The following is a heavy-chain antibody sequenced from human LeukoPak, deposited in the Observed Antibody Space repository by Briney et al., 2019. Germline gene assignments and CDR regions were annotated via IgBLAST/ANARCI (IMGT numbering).Heavy chain of an antibody. V-gene: IGHV1-69*04. Sequence: SVKVSCKASGGTFSSYTISWVRQAPGQGLEWLGRIIPILGIANYAQKFQGRVTITADKSTSTAYMELSSLRSEDTAVYYCARDRYSNYALDYWGQGTLVTVSS. CDR3: ARDRYSNYALDY. D-gene: IGHD4-11*01. CDR1: GGTFSSYT. J-gene: IGHJ4*02. CDR2: IIPILGIA.